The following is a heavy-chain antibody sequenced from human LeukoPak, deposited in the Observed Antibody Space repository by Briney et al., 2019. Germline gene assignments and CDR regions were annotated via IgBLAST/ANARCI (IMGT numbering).Heavy chain of an antibody. V-gene: IGHV4-34*01. CDR1: GGSFSGYY. D-gene: IGHD3-3*01. Sequence: PSETLSLTCAVYGGSFSGYYWSWIRQPPGKGLEWIGEINQSGSTNYNPSLKSRVTISVDTSKNPFSLKLSSVTAADTAVYYCARHVLRFLEWSYYFDYWGQGTVVTVSS. CDR3: ARHVLRFLEWSYYFDY. CDR2: INQSGST. J-gene: IGHJ4*02.